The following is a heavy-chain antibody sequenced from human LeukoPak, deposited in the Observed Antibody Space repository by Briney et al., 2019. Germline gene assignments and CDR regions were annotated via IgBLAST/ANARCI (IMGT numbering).Heavy chain of an antibody. CDR1: GGSISSYY. Sequence: SETLSLTCTVTGGSISSYYWSWIRQPPGKGLEWIGYIYYSGSTNYNPSLKSRVTISVDTSKNQFSLKLSSVTAADTAVYYCASAGMVVAATSPNWFDPWGQGTLVTVSS. D-gene: IGHD2-15*01. CDR3: ASAGMVVAATSPNWFDP. J-gene: IGHJ5*02. V-gene: IGHV4-59*01. CDR2: IYYSGST.